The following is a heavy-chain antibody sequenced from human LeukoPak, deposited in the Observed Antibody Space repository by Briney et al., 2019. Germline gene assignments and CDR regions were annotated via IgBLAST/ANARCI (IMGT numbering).Heavy chain of an antibody. D-gene: IGHD3-22*01. CDR2: IKQDGSEK. J-gene: IGHJ3*02. CDR3: ARDNPNFDSSGYYPDAFDI. CDR1: GFTFSSYW. Sequence: GGSLRLSCAASGFTFSSYWMSWVRQAPGKGLEWVANIKQDGSEKYYVDSVKGRFTISRDNAKNSLYLQMNSLRAEDTAVYYCARDNPNFDSSGYYPDAFDIWGQGTMVTVSS. V-gene: IGHV3-7*03.